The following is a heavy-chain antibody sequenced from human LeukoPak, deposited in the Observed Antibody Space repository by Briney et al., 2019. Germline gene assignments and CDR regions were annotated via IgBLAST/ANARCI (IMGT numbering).Heavy chain of an antibody. V-gene: IGHV1-46*01. CDR2: INPSGGNT. D-gene: IGHD3-22*01. Sequence: ASVKVSCKASGYTFTRYYMHWVRQAPGQGLEWMGIINPSGGNTNYAQKFQGRVTMTRDMSTSTVYMELSSLRSEDTAVYYCARPDKYYDSSGLDYWGQGTLVTVSS. CDR3: ARPDKYYDSSGLDY. J-gene: IGHJ4*02. CDR1: GYTFTRYY.